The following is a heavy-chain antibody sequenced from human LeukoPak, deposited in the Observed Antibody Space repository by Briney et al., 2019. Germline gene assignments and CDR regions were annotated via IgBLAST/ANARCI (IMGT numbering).Heavy chain of an antibody. D-gene: IGHD3-10*01. J-gene: IGHJ5*02. CDR3: ARGGGHYGSWFDP. CDR1: GFIFSNYG. V-gene: IGHV3-7*01. Sequence: PGGSLRLSCAASGFIFSNYGMHWVRQAPGKGLEWVANIKQDGSEKYYVDSVKSRFTISRDNAKNSLYLQMNSLRAEDTAVYYCARGGGHYGSWFDPWGQGTLVTVSS. CDR2: IKQDGSEK.